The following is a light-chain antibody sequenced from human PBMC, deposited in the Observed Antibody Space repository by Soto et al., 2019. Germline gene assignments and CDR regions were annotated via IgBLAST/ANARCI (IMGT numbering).Light chain of an antibody. CDR1: QSISTS. V-gene: IGKV1-39*01. Sequence: DIQMTQSPSSLSASVGDRVTITCRASQSISTSLHWYQHKPGNAPKVLIHAASILQSEVPASFSGSGSGTNFTLTIIILQPEDFATYFGHQIPISPQTFGHGTRL. J-gene: IGKJ1*01. CDR3: HQIPISPQT. CDR2: AAS.